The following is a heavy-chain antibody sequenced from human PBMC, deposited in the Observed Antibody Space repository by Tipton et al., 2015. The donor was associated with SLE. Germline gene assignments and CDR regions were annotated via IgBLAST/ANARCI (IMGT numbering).Heavy chain of an antibody. V-gene: IGHV4-61*02. Sequence: TLSLTCTVSGGSISSDGYYWNWIRQPAGKRLEWIGRIYSSGSTNYNPSLKSRVTISLDTSKNQFSLKLTSVTAADTAVYYCAKEKYGVFDIWGQGTMVIVSS. D-gene: IGHD2-8*01. CDR3: AKEKYGVFDI. CDR2: IYSSGST. J-gene: IGHJ3*02. CDR1: GGSISSDGYY.